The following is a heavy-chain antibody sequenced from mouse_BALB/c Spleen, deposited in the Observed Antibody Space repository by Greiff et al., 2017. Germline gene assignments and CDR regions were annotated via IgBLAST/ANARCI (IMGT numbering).Heavy chain of an antibody. CDR2: ISSGGSYT. V-gene: IGHV5-9-4*01. D-gene: IGHD1-1*01. J-gene: IGHJ4*01. Sequence: EVKLMESGGGLVKPGGSLKLSCAASGFTFSSYAMSWVRQSPEKRLEWVAEISSGGSYTYYPDTVTGRFTISRDNAKNTLYLEMSSLRSEDTAMYYCARDYYYGSSSYAMDYWGQGTSVTVSS. CDR1: GFTFSSYA. CDR3: ARDYYYGSSSYAMDY.